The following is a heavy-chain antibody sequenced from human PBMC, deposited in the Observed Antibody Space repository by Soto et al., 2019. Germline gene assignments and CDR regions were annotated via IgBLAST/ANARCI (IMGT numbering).Heavy chain of an antibody. D-gene: IGHD1-1*01. CDR3: AIQELERDWFDP. V-gene: IGHV4-4*02. CDR2: IHHSVTT. J-gene: IGHJ5*02. Sequence: QVQLQESGPGLVQPAGTLSLTCTVSGGSVTSRNWWIWVRQPPGKGLEWIGAIHHSVTTDYNPSLKIRDTISVDKSKNHFSLRLTSVTAADTALYYGAIQELERDWFDPWGQGPLVSLSS. CDR1: GGSVTSRNW.